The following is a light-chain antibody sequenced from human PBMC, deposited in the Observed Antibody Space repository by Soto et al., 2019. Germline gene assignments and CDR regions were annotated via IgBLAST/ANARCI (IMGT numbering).Light chain of an antibody. CDR2: EVT. Sequence: QSVLTQPASVSGSPGQSITISCTGTSSDVGAYNYVSWYQQHPGKAPKLLIYEVTNRPFGVSNRFSGSKSGNTASLTIAGLQTEDEADYYCSSYTTSSSRIFGGGTQVTVL. J-gene: IGLJ2*01. V-gene: IGLV2-14*01. CDR3: SSYTTSSSRI. CDR1: SSDVGAYNY.